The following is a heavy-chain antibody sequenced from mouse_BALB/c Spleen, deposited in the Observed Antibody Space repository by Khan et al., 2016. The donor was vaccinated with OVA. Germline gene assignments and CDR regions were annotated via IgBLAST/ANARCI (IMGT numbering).Heavy chain of an antibody. Sequence: EVELVESGGGLVQPGGSRKLSCAASGFTFNDFGMHWVRQAPEKGLEWVAYISSGSFTIYSTDTVKGRFTISRDNPKNTLFLQRTSVGSEDTAMYYCAREYYGNWYLGIWGAETTVTVS. CDR1: GFTFNDFG. CDR2: ISSGSFTI. J-gene: IGHJ1*01. CDR3: AREYYGNWYLGI. V-gene: IGHV5-17*02. D-gene: IGHD2-1*01.